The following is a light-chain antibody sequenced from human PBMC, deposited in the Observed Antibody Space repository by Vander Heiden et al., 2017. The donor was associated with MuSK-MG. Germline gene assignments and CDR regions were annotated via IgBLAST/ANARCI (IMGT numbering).Light chain of an antibody. CDR2: DVS. J-gene: IGLJ1*01. Sequence: QSALTQPASVSGSPVQSITISCTGTISDVGGYTYVSWYQQPPGNAPKVMIYDVSNRPSGVSHRFSGSKSGNTASLTISGLQAEDEADYYCSSYTSTYTLVFGTGTTVSVL. CDR1: ISDVGGYTY. V-gene: IGLV2-14*01. CDR3: SSYTSTYTLV.